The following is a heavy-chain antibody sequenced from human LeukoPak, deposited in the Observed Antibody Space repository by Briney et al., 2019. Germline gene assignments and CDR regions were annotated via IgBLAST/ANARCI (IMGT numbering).Heavy chain of an antibody. CDR1: AGSISSSDW. J-gene: IGHJ4*02. Sequence: PSETLSLTCAVSAGSISSSDWWSWVRQPPGKGLEWIGYIYQTESPKYNASLQSRVTLSLDRPKNQFSLKLTSVTAADTAVYYCARDPHCSSSRCPFDYWGQGALVTVSS. CDR3: ARDPHCSSSRCPFDY. CDR2: IYQTESP. D-gene: IGHD2-2*01. V-gene: IGHV4-4*02.